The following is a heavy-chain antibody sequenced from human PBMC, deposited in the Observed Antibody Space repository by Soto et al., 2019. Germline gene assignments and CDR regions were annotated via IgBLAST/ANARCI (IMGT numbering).Heavy chain of an antibody. D-gene: IGHD2-15*01. J-gene: IGHJ3*01. CDR2: ISSSATII. Sequence: PGGSLRLSCAASGFTFSTYEMNWVRQAPGKGLEWLAHISSSATIIFYADSVKGRFTISRDNSKNSVYLQMNSLRGEDTALYYCASGCGRGCFDDAFAFWGQGTMVTVSS. CDR1: GFTFSTYE. V-gene: IGHV3-48*03. CDR3: ASGCGRGCFDDAFAF.